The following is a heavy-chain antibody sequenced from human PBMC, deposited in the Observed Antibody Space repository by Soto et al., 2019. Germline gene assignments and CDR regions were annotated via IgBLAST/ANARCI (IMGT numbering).Heavy chain of an antibody. D-gene: IGHD2-21*02. Sequence: SVSNAWMNWVRQAPGKGLEWVGRIKRKTDDGTTDYAAPVKGRFTISRDDSKNTLDLQMNSLKTEDTAVYYCTASIVVVTAPSDYWGQGTLVSVSS. CDR1: SVSNAW. V-gene: IGHV3-15*07. CDR3: TASIVVVTAPSDY. CDR2: IKRKTDDGTT. J-gene: IGHJ4*02.